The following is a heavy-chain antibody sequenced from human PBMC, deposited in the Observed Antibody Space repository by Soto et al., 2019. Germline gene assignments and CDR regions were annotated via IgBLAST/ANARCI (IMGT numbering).Heavy chain of an antibody. D-gene: IGHD6-13*01. Sequence: QAGGSLRLSCAASGFTFSSYGMHWVRQAPGKGLEWVAVISYDGSNKYYADSVKGRFTISRDNSKNTLYLQMNSLRAEDTAVYYCAKDAGAAAGAFDIWGQGTMVTVSS. J-gene: IGHJ3*02. CDR1: GFTFSSYG. CDR3: AKDAGAAAGAFDI. CDR2: ISYDGSNK. V-gene: IGHV3-30*18.